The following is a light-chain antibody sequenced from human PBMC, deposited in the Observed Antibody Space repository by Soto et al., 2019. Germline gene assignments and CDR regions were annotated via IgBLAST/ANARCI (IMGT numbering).Light chain of an antibody. CDR2: DSS. CDR1: QIFGPY. V-gene: IGKV3-11*01. Sequence: EIVLTQSPPPLSFSPGERATLSSRAGQIFGPYFPWYQQKPGQAPSLLIYDSSNRATGIPARFSGSGSGTDFTLTISSLEPEDFAVYYCQQRSDWPSTFGGGTKVEIK. J-gene: IGKJ4*01. CDR3: QQRSDWPST.